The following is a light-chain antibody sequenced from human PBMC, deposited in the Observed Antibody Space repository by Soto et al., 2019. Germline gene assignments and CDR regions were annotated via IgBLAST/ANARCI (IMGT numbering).Light chain of an antibody. CDR1: QSVSSN. V-gene: IGKV3-15*01. CDR2: GAF. J-gene: IGKJ2*01. Sequence: EIVLTQSPATLSVSPGERATLSCRTSQSVSSNLAWYQQKPGQAPRLLIYGAFIRAPGFPVRFRGTGSGSEFTLTISSLQSEDVALYYCQQYDKWPYTFGQGTNLEIK. CDR3: QQYDKWPYT.